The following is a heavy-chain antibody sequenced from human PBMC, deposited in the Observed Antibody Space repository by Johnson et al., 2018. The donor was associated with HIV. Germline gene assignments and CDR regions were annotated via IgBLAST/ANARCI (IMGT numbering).Heavy chain of an antibody. D-gene: IGHD6-13*01. CDR1: QFTFSSYG. J-gene: IGHJ3*02. Sequence: QEQLVESGEILAKSAWSPRLSCAASQFTFSSYGMHWVRQAPGKGLEWVAFIRYDGSNKYYADSVKGRFTISRDNSKNTLYLQMNSLRAEDTAMYQCAKDSAAAGRGEAFDIWGQGTMVTVSS. CDR2: IRYDGSNK. V-gene: IGHV3-30*02. CDR3: AKDSAAAGRGEAFDI.